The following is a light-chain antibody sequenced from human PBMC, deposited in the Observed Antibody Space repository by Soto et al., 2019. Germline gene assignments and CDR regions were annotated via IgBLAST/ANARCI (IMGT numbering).Light chain of an antibody. J-gene: IGKJ5*01. V-gene: IGKV3-15*01. CDR2: GAS. Sequence: EIVITQSPATLSVSAGDRVTLSCRASQSVATNLAWYQQKPGQAPRLLIYGASTRAPRIPARFSGGGSETEFTLTISSLQSEDFAVYYCQQYNNWPPITFGQGTRLEIK. CDR3: QQYNNWPPIT. CDR1: QSVATN.